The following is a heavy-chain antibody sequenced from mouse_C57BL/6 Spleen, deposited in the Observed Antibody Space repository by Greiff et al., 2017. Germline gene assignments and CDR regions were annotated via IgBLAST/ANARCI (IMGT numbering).Heavy chain of an antibody. J-gene: IGHJ3*01. Sequence: VQLQQSGAELVKPGASVKLSCTASGFNIKDYYMNWVKQRTEQGLEWIGRIDPESGETKYATNFQGKATITADTSSNTAYLKLSSLTPEDTAVYYWARSNSNYVTGFAYWGQGPLVTVAA. D-gene: IGHD2-5*01. V-gene: IGHV14-2*01. CDR1: GFNIKDYY. CDR3: ARSNSNYVTGFAY. CDR2: IDPESGET.